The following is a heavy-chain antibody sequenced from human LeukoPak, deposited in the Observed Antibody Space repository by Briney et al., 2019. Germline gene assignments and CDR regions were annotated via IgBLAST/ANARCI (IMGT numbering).Heavy chain of an antibody. J-gene: IGHJ3*02. CDR3: ARGVTSPLDAFDI. CDR1: GGSISNYY. CDR2: LYNSGST. D-gene: IGHD1-26*01. Sequence: SETLSLTCTVSGGSISNYYWIGMRQPPGKGLEWIGSLYNSGSTNYNPSLKSRLTISVDMSKNQVSLQLSSVTAADTAVYYCARGVTSPLDAFDIWGQGTTVTVSS. V-gene: IGHV4-59*01.